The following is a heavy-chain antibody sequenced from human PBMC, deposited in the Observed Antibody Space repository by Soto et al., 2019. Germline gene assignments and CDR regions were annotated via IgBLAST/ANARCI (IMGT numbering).Heavy chain of an antibody. CDR1: GFTFSSYA. V-gene: IGHV3-30-3*01. CDR3: ARGGGWELPYIDY. D-gene: IGHD1-26*01. J-gene: IGHJ4*02. Sequence: VQLVESGGGVVQPGRSLRLSCAASGFTFSSYAMHWVRQAPGKGLEWVAVISYDGSNKYYADSVKGRFTISRDNSKNTLYLQMNSLRAEDTAVYYCARGGGWELPYIDYWGQGTLVTVSS. CDR2: ISYDGSNK.